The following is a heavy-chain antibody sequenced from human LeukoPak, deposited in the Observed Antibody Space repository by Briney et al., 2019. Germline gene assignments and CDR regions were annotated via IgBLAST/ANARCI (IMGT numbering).Heavy chain of an antibody. J-gene: IGHJ1*01. CDR2: INHSGST. CDR3: ARAYYDILTGSEGYFQH. D-gene: IGHD3-9*01. V-gene: IGHV4-34*01. CDR1: GGSFSGYY. Sequence: SETLSLTCAVYGGSFSGYYWSWIRQPPGKGLEWIGEINHSGSTNYNPSLKSRVTISVDTSKNQLSLKLSSVTAADTAVYYCARAYYDILTGSEGYFQHWGQGTLVTVSS.